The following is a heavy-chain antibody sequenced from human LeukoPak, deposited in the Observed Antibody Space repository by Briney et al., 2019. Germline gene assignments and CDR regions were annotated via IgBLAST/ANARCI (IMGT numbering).Heavy chain of an antibody. J-gene: IGHJ5*02. CDR1: GFTFSSYA. Sequence: GGSLRLSCAASGFTFSSYAMSWVRQAPGKGLEWVSAISGSGGSTYYADSVKGRFTISRDNSKNTLYLQMNSLRAEDTAVYYCAKDGGGSRSSDCDWFDPWGQGTLVTVSS. V-gene: IGHV3-23*01. D-gene: IGHD6-6*01. CDR3: AKDGGGSRSSDCDWFDP. CDR2: ISGSGGST.